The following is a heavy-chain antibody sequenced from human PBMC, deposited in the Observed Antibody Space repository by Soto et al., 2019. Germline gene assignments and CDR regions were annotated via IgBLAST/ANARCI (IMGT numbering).Heavy chain of an antibody. D-gene: IGHD3-22*01. CDR1: GYTFTTYD. V-gene: IGHV1-3*01. CDR3: ARDDSSGYYGMDV. J-gene: IGHJ6*02. CDR2: INAGNGNT. Sequence: ASVKVSCKASGYTFTTYDISWVRQAPGQRLEWMGWINAGNGNTKYSQKFQDRVTITRDTSASTAYMELSSLRSEDTAVYYCARDDSSGYYGMDVWGQGTTVTVSS.